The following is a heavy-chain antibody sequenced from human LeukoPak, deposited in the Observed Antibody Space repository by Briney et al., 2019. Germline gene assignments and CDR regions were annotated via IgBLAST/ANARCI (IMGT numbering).Heavy chain of an antibody. V-gene: IGHV3-23*01. D-gene: IGHD6-13*01. J-gene: IGHJ4*02. CDR2: ISGSGGRT. CDR1: GFTFSNYV. Sequence: GGSLRLSCAASGFTFSNYVMGWVRQAPGKGLEWVSTISGSGGRTYYADSVKGRFTISRDNSKNTLYLQMNSLRAEDTAVYYCAKDWAAAGTQHYYYWGQGTLVTVSS. CDR3: AKDWAAAGTQHYYY.